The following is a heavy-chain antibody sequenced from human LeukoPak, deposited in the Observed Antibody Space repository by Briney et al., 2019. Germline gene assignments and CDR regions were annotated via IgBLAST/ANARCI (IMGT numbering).Heavy chain of an antibody. Sequence: GGSLRLSCAASGFTFSIYSMNSVRQAPGKGLEWLSSITSSSNYIYYADSVKGRFTISRDNVQNSLYLQMNSLRAEDTAMYYCARDRGYFDNWGQGTLVTVSS. CDR2: ITSSSNYI. CDR3: ARDRGYFDN. V-gene: IGHV3-21*01. J-gene: IGHJ4*02. CDR1: GFTFSIYS.